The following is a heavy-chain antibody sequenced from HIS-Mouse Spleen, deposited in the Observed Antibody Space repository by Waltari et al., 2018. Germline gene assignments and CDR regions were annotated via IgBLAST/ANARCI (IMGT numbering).Heavy chain of an antibody. CDR3: ARGYCSSTSCYYFDY. D-gene: IGHD2-2*01. V-gene: IGHV4-34*01. J-gene: IGHJ4*02. CDR2: INHSGST. CDR1: GGSFSGYY. Sequence: QVQLQQWGAGLLKPSETLSLTCAVYGGSFSGYYWSWIRQPPGKGLEWIGEINHSGSTNYNPSLKSRVTISVDTSKNQFSLKRGFVTAADTAVYYCARGYCSSTSCYYFDYWGQGTLVTVSS.